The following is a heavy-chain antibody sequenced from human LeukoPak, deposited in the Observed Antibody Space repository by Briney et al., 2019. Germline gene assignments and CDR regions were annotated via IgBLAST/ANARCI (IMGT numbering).Heavy chain of an antibody. D-gene: IGHD3-22*01. V-gene: IGHV4-34*01. Sequence: SETLSLTCAVYGVSFSGYYWSWIRQPPGKGLEWIGEINHSGSTNYNPSLKSRVTISVDTSKNQFSLKLSSVTAADTAVYYCATQSYYYDSSGYYYWFDPWGQGTLVTVSS. J-gene: IGHJ5*02. CDR1: GVSFSGYY. CDR2: INHSGST. CDR3: ATQSYYYDSSGYYYWFDP.